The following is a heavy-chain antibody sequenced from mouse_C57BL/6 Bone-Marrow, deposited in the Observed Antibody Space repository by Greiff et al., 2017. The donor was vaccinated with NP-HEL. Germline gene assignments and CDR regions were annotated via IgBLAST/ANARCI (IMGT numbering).Heavy chain of an antibody. J-gene: IGHJ3*01. CDR1: GFTFSSYG. V-gene: IGHV5-6*01. CDR3: ENRGLRDAWFAY. D-gene: IGHD2-4*01. Sequence: EVQLVESGGDLVKPGGSLKLSCAASGFTFSSYGMSWVRQTPDKRLEWVATISSGGSYTYYPDSVKGRFTISRDNAKNTLYLQMSSLKSEDTAMYYCENRGLRDAWFAYWGQGTLVTVSA. CDR2: ISSGGSYT.